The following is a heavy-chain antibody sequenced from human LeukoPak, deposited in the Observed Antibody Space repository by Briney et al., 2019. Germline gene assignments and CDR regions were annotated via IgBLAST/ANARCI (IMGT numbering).Heavy chain of an antibody. CDR1: GGSLSGYY. D-gene: IGHD2-21*02. J-gene: IGHJ4*02. V-gene: IGHV4-34*01. CDR3: ARGKVDCRLQD. CDR2: INHRGST. Sequence: PSETLSLTCGVYGGSLSGYYCSWIRQPPGKGLEWIGEINHRGSTYYSPSLQSRVTMSVDTSKNQFSLKLSSVTAADTAVYYCARGKVDCRLQDWGQGTLVTVSS.